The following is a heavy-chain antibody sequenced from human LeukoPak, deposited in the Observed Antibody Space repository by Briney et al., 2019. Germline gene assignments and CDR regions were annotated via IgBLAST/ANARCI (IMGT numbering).Heavy chain of an antibody. J-gene: IGHJ6*02. D-gene: IGHD2-15*01. CDR3: ARALGYCSGGSCYYYYGMDV. V-gene: IGHV3-48*04. CDR2: ISSSSSTI. CDR1: GFTFSTYS. Sequence: GGSLRLSCAASGFTFSTYSMNWVRQAPGKGLEWVSYISSSSSTIYYADSVKGRFTISRDNAKNSLYLQMNSLRAEDTAVYYCARALGYCSGGSCYYYYGMDVWGQGTTVTVSS.